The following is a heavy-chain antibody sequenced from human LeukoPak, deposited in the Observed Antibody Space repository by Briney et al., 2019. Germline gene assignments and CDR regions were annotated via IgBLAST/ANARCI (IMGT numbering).Heavy chain of an antibody. CDR1: GYTFTGYY. CDR2: INPNSGGT. Sequence: GASVKVSCKASGYTFTGYYMHWVRQAPGQGLEWMGWINPNSGGTNYAQTFQGRVTMTRDTSISTAYMELSRLRSDDTAVYYCARGRLWSSGWYYWGQGTLVTVSS. CDR3: ARGRLWSSGWYY. D-gene: IGHD6-19*01. J-gene: IGHJ4*02. V-gene: IGHV1-2*02.